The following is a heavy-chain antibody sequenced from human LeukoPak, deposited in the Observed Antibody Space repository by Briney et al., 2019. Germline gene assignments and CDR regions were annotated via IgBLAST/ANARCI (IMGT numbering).Heavy chain of an antibody. CDR2: ISAYNGDT. CDR1: AYNFISYG. D-gene: IGHD7-27*01. Sequence: GASVKVSCKASAYNFISYGISWVRLVPGQGLEWMGWISAYNGDTNYAQRFQGRVTMTTDTSTDTAYMELRSLRSDDTAVYYCARENTGDLDYWGQGTLVTVSS. J-gene: IGHJ4*02. CDR3: ARENTGDLDY. V-gene: IGHV1-18*01.